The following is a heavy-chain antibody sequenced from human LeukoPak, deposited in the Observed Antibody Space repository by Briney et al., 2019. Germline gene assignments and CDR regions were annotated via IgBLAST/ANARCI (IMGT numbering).Heavy chain of an antibody. CDR3: ATARDSSAFYGSDY. D-gene: IGHD3-22*01. Sequence: SETLSLTCTVSGGSISSGGYYWSWIRQYPGEGLEWVGYIYYSGSTSGSTYYNPSLKSRLTISIDTSENQFSLELSSVTAADTAIYYCATARDSSAFYGSDYWGQGTLVTVSS. J-gene: IGHJ4*02. CDR2: IYYSGSTSGST. CDR1: GGSISSGGYY. V-gene: IGHV4-31*03.